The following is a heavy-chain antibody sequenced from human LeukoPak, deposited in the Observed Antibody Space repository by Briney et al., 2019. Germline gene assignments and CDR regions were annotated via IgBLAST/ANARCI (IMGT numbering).Heavy chain of an antibody. CDR2: IYYSGST. V-gene: IGHV4-39*07. CDR3: AREYIVVVTAISRSANAFDI. D-gene: IGHD2-21*02. CDR1: GGSISSSSYY. J-gene: IGHJ3*02. Sequence: PSETLSLTCTVSGGSISSSSYYWGWIRQPPGKGLEWIGSIYYSGSTYYNPSLKSRVTISVDTSKNQFSLKLSSVTAADTAVYYCAREYIVVVTAISRSANAFDIWGQGTMVTVSS.